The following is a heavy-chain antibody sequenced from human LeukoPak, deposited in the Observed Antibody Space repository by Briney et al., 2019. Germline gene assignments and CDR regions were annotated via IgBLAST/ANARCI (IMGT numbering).Heavy chain of an antibody. CDR2: ISYDGSNK. V-gene: IGHV3-30*18. D-gene: IGHD6-19*01. CDR1: GFTFSSYG. CDR3: AKLSAVAGMGFDP. Sequence: GGSLRLSCAASGFTFSSYGMHWVRQAPGKGLEWVAVISYDGSNKYYADPVKGRFTISRDNSKNTLYLQMNSLRAEDTAVYYCAKLSAVAGMGFDPWGQGTLVTVSS. J-gene: IGHJ5*02.